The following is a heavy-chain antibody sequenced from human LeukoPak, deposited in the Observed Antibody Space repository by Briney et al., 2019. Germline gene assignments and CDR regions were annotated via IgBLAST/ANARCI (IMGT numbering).Heavy chain of an antibody. Sequence: SETLSLTCAVYGGSFSGYYWSWIRQPPGKGLEWIGEINHSGSTNYNPSLKSRVTISVDTSKNQFSLKLSSVTAADTAVYYCARHMRQWLVKNWFDPWGQGTLVTVSS. CDR3: ARHMRQWLVKNWFDP. D-gene: IGHD6-19*01. V-gene: IGHV4-34*01. CDR1: GGSFSGYY. CDR2: INHSGST. J-gene: IGHJ5*02.